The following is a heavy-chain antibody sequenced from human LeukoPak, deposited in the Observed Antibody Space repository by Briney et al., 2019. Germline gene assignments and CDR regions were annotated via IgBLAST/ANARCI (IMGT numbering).Heavy chain of an antibody. J-gene: IGHJ4*02. CDR3: ARGRRSSGYSSPDY. CDR1: GFTFSNYS. V-gene: IGHV3-21*01. Sequence: GGSLRLSCAASGFTFSNYSMNWVRQAPGRGLEWVSSISSSSSYIYYADSVKGRFTISRDHAKNSLFLQMNSLRAEDTAMYYCARGRRSSGYSSPDYWGQGTLVTVSS. CDR2: ISSSSSYI. D-gene: IGHD3-22*01.